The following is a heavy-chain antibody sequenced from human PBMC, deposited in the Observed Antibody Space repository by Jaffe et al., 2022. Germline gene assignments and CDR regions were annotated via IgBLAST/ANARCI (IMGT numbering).Heavy chain of an antibody. V-gene: IGHV4-59*01. CDR3: ARDKDPGSYYYYMDV. Sequence: QVQLQESGPGLVKPSETLSLTCTVSGGSISSYYWSWIRQPPGKGLEWIGDMYYSGSTNYNPSLKSRVTISVDTSKNQFSLKLSSVTAADTAVYYCARDKDPGSYYYYMDVWGKGTTVTVSS. CDR1: GGSISSYY. J-gene: IGHJ6*03. D-gene: IGHD3-10*01. CDR2: MYYSGST.